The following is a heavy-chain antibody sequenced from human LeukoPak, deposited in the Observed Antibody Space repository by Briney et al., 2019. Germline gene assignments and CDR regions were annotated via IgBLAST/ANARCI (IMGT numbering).Heavy chain of an antibody. D-gene: IGHD3-10*01. V-gene: IGHV1-24*01. CDR1: GYTLTELS. Sequence: ASVKVSCKVSGYTLTELSMHWVRQAPGKGLEWMGGFDPEDGETIYAQKFQGRVTMAEDTSTDTAYMELSSLRSEDTAVYYCATVRHSPRAYYGSYFDYWGQGTLVTVSS. CDR3: ATVRHSPRAYYGSYFDY. J-gene: IGHJ4*02. CDR2: FDPEDGET.